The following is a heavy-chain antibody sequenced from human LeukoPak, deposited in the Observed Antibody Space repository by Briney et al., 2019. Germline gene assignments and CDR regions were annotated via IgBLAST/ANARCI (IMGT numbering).Heavy chain of an antibody. CDR1: GYTFTSYY. CDR2: INPSGGST. J-gene: IGHJ5*02. CDR3: TRDPMPSNWFDP. D-gene: IGHD2-2*01. V-gene: IGHV1-46*01. Sequence: GASVKVSCKASGYTFTSYYMHWVRQAPGQGLEWMGIINPSGGSTSYAQKFQGRVTMTRDMSTSTVYMELSSLRSEDTAVYYCTRDPMPSNWFDPWGQGTLVTVSS.